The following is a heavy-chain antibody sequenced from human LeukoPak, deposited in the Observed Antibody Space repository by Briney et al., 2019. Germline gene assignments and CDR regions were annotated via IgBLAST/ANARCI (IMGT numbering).Heavy chain of an antibody. CDR3: ARVMRGVVVTAIYYYYGMDV. CDR1: GFTFSSYR. J-gene: IGHJ6*02. CDR2: IKQDGSEK. D-gene: IGHD2-21*02. Sequence: GGSLRLSCAASGFTFSSYRMSWVRQAPGKGLEWVANIKQDGSEKYYVDSVKGRFTISRDNAKNSLYLQMNSLRAEDTAVYYCARVMRGVVVTAIYYYYGMDVWGQGTTVTVSS. V-gene: IGHV3-7*01.